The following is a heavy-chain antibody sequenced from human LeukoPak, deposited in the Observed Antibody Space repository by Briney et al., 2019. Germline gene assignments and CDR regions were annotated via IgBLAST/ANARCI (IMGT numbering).Heavy chain of an antibody. V-gene: IGHV4-61*02. D-gene: IGHD1-1*01. CDR1: GGSISSGSYY. J-gene: IGHJ3*02. Sequence: SETLSLTCTVSGGSISSGSYYWSWIRQPAGKGLEWNGRIYTSGSTNYNPSLKSRVTISVDTSKNQFSLKLSSVTAADTAVYYCARDLQLERRRGRAFDIWGQGTMVTVSS. CDR3: ARDLQLERRRGRAFDI. CDR2: IYTSGST.